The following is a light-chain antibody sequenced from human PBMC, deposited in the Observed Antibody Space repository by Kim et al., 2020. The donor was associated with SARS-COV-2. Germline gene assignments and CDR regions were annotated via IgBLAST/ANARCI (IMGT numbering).Light chain of an antibody. Sequence: PGQTAGGSWGGNSIGSMRVPWCQQTSGQVPLLVISYDSDRPSGIPERFSGSNSGNPATLTISRVEAGDEADYYCQVWDSSSDHRVVFGGGTQLTVL. CDR2: YDS. J-gene: IGLJ2*01. CDR1: SIGSMR. CDR3: QVWDSSSDHRVV. V-gene: IGLV3-21*04.